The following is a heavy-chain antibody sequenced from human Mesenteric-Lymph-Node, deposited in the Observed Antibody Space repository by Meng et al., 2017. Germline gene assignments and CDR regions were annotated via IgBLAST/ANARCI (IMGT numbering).Heavy chain of an antibody. D-gene: IGHD4-11*01. CDR1: GFTFSSNA. V-gene: IGHV3-33*08. J-gene: IGHJ4*02. Sequence: SCAVSGFTFSSNAMSWVRQAPGKGLEWVAVIWYDGSNKYYADSVKGRFTISRDNSKNTLYLQMNSLRAEDTAVYYCARDAVTYSGYFDYWGQGTLVTVSS. CDR3: ARDAVTYSGYFDY. CDR2: IWYDGSNK.